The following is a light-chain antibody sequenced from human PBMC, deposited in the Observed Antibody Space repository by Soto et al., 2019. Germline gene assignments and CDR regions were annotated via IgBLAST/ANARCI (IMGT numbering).Light chain of an antibody. CDR3: QQRSNWLFT. V-gene: IGKV3-11*01. Sequence: EIVLTQSPATLSFSPGERATLSCSASQSVSSYLAWYQRNTGQAPRLLIYDASNRATGIPARFSGSGSGTEFTLTISSLEPEDFAVYYCQQRSNWLFTFGPGTKVDIK. J-gene: IGKJ3*01. CDR1: QSVSSY. CDR2: DAS.